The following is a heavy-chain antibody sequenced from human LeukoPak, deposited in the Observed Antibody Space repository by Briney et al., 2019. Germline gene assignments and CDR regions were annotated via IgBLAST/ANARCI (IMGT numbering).Heavy chain of an antibody. CDR2: INPNSGGT. J-gene: IGHJ6*02. CDR3: VRHGSGSYYGYYYYYGMDV. D-gene: IGHD3-10*01. V-gene: IGHV1-2*02. Sequence: ASVKVSCKASGYTFTGYYMHWVRQAPGQGLEWMGWINPNSGGTNYAQKFQGRVTMTRDTSISTAYMELSRLRSDDTAVYYCVRHGSGSYYGYYYYYGMDVWGQGTTVTVSS. CDR1: GYTFTGYY.